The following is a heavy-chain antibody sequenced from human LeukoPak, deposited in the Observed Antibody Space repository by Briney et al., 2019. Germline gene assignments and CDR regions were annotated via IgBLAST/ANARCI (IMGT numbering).Heavy chain of an antibody. J-gene: IGHJ4*02. D-gene: IGHD6-13*01. CDR2: ISTSGSTI. V-gene: IGHV3-48*03. Sequence: GGSPRLSCAASGFTFSSYEMNWVRQAPGKGLEWVSYISTSGSTIYYADSVKGRFTISRDNAKNSLYLQMNSLRAEDTAVYYCASRYSSSWDGDYWGQGTLVTVSS. CDR3: ASRYSSSWDGDY. CDR1: GFTFSSYE.